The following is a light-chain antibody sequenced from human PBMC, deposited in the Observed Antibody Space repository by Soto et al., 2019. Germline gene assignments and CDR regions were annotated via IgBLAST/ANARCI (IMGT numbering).Light chain of an antibody. CDR1: QSVSTN. CDR2: GAS. CDR3: QQYNDWPRT. Sequence: IVMTQSPATLSVSPWERATLSCRASQSVSTNLAWYQQKPGQAPRLLIYGASTRATGIAARFSGSGSGTDFTLTISSLQSEDFALYFCQQYNDWPRTFGQGTKVDIK. V-gene: IGKV3-15*01. J-gene: IGKJ1*01.